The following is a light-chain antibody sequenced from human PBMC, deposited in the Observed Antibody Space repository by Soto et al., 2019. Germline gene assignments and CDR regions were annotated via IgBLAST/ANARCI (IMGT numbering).Light chain of an antibody. Sequence: TQSPSTLSGSVGDRVTITCRASQSLRSGDLACYQQIPGQAPGLLIYGASSRATGIPDGFSGSGSGTDFNLTVSRLAPEDFAVYYCHQYATSPRTFGQGTKVEIK. CDR3: HQYATSPRT. CDR2: GAS. J-gene: IGKJ1*01. CDR1: QSLRSGD. V-gene: IGKV3-20*01.